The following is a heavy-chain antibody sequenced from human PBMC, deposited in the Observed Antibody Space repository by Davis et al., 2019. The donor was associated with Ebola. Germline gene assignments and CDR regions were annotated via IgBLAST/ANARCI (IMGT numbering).Heavy chain of an antibody. V-gene: IGHV1-46*01. J-gene: IGHJ6*02. D-gene: IGHD3-3*01. CDR1: GYTFPSYY. CDR3: ARDLEYFWSGMVDYGMDV. CDR2: INPSGCST. Sequence: AASVTVSCQASGYTFPSYYMHWVRQAPGQGLEWMGIINPSGCSTSYAQKFQGRVTMTRDTSTSTVYMELSSLRSEDTAVYYCARDLEYFWSGMVDYGMDVWGQGTTVTVSS.